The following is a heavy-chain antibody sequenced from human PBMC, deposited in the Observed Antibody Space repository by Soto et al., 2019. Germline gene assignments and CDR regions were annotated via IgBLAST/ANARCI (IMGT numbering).Heavy chain of an antibody. V-gene: IGHV4-39*01. CDR1: GGSISSSSYY. J-gene: IGHJ4*02. Sequence: PSETLSLTCTVSGGSISSSSYYWGWTRQPPGKGLEWIGSIYYSGSTYYNPSLKSRVTISVDTSKNQFSLKLSSVTAADTAVYYCASPEKYSSGWYISFDYWGQGTLVTVSS. CDR2: IYYSGST. CDR3: ASPEKYSSGWYISFDY. D-gene: IGHD6-19*01.